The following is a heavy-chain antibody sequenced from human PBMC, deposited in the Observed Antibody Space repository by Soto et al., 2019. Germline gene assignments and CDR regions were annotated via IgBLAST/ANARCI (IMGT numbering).Heavy chain of an antibody. Sequence: EVQLVESGGGLVQPGGSLRLSCAASGFTFSNYYMDWVRQAPGKGREWVGRSKNKADSYITEYAASVKGRFSISRDASKNTLYLQMNSLKTEYTAVYYCTVWGLGKDFGAAWGQGILVTVSS. V-gene: IGHV3-72*01. CDR2: SKNKADSYIT. CDR3: TVWGLGKDFGAA. D-gene: IGHD3-16*01. J-gene: IGHJ4*02. CDR1: GFTFSNYY.